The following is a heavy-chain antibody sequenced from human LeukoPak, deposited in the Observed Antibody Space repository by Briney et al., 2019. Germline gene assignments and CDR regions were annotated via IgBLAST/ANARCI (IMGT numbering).Heavy chain of an antibody. D-gene: IGHD6-19*01. Sequence: ASVKVSCKASGYTLTDYHMHWVRQAPGQGLEWMGIINPSGGSTTYAEKFQGRVTMTRDTSTSTVYMELSSLRSEDTAVYYCARDSLRTAIAMAGGNWFDPWGQGTLVTVSS. CDR2: INPSGGST. V-gene: IGHV1-46*01. J-gene: IGHJ5*02. CDR3: ARDSLRTAIAMAGGNWFDP. CDR1: GYTLTDYH.